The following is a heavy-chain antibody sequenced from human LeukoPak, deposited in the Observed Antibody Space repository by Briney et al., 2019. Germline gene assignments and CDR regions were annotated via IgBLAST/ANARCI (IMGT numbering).Heavy chain of an antibody. Sequence: SQTLSLTCTVSGGSISSGDYYWSWIRQPPGKGLEWIGYIYYSGSTYYNPSLKSRVTISVDTSKNQFSLKLSSVTAADTAVYYCARHMYSSSWYSDAFDIWGQGTMVTVSS. CDR2: IYYSGST. D-gene: IGHD6-13*01. CDR1: GGSISSGDYY. CDR3: ARHMYSSSWYSDAFDI. J-gene: IGHJ3*02. V-gene: IGHV4-30-4*01.